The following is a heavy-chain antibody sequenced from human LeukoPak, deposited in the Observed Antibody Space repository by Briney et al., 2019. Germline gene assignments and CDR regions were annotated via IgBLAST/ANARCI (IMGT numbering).Heavy chain of an antibody. V-gene: IGHV4-34*01. Sequence: SETLSLTCAVYGGSFSGYYWSWLRQPPGKGLEWIGEINHSGSTNYNPSLKSRVTISVDTSKNQVSLKLSSVTAADTAVYYCARGSQQLVPEDYYYGMDVWGQGTTVTVSS. J-gene: IGHJ6*02. CDR2: INHSGST. CDR1: GGSFSGYY. CDR3: ARGSQQLVPEDYYYGMDV. D-gene: IGHD6-13*01.